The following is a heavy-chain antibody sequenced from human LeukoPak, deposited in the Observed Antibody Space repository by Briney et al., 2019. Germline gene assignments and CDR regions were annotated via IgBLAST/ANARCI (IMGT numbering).Heavy chain of an antibody. CDR2: IYYSGIT. J-gene: IGHJ3*02. CDR3: ASLPSNDAFDI. Sequence: PSETLSLTCTVSGDSISNSNYYWGWIRQPPGKGLEWIASIYYSGITYYNPSLNSRVTISVDTPKNQFSLKLNSVTAADTAVYYCASLPSNDAFDIWGRGTMVTVSS. V-gene: IGHV4-39*01. CDR1: GDSISNSNYY.